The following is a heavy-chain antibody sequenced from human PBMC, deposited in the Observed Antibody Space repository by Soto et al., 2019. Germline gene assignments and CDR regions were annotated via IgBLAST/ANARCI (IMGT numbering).Heavy chain of an antibody. V-gene: IGHV3-7*04. CDR2: IKQDGSDK. CDR3: ARDGPSGWHFDY. D-gene: IGHD6-19*01. Sequence: EVQLVESGGGLVQPGGSLRLSCAASGFTLSSYWMSWVRQAPGSGLEWVVNIKQDGSDKYYVDSVRGRFTISRDNAKNALYLQMNSLRADDTAVDYCARDGPSGWHFDYWGQGTLVTVSS. J-gene: IGHJ4*02. CDR1: GFTLSSYW.